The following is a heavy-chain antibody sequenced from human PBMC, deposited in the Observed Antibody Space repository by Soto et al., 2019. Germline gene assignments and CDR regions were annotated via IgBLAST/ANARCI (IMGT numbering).Heavy chain of an antibody. V-gene: IGHV4-30-4*01. CDR3: ARDKITGLFDY. CDR1: GGSISSGDYY. CDR2: IYYSGST. D-gene: IGHD2-8*02. J-gene: IGHJ4*02. Sequence: SETLSLTCTVSGGSISSGDYYWSWIRQPPGKGLEWIGYIYYSGSTYYNPSLKSRVTISVDTSKNQFSLNLSSVTAADTAVYYCARDKITGLFDYWGQGTLVTVSS.